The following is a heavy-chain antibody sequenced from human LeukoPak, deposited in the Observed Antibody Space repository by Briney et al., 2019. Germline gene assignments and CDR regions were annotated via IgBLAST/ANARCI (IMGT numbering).Heavy chain of an antibody. Sequence: GGSLRLSCATSGFSFSTYAMSWVRQAPGEGLVWVSRIKGDGSSTSYADSVKGRFTISRDNAKNTLYLQMNSLRAEDTAVYYCARDGYSFGHDFDYWGQGTLVTVSS. CDR1: GFSFSTYA. J-gene: IGHJ4*02. CDR3: ARDGYSFGHDFDY. D-gene: IGHD5-18*01. V-gene: IGHV3-74*01. CDR2: IKGDGSST.